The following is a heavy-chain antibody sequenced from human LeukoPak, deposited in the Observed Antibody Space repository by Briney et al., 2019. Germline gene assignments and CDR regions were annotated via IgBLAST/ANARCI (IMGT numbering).Heavy chain of an antibody. CDR3: ARGGVTIFGVPYKGNWFDP. J-gene: IGHJ5*02. V-gene: IGHV4-34*01. CDR2: INHSGST. CDR1: GGSFSGYY. D-gene: IGHD3-3*01. Sequence: PSETLSLTCAVYGGSFSGYYWSWIRQPPGKGLEWIGEINHSGSTNYNPSLKSRVTISVDTSKNQFSLKLSSVTAADTAVYYCARGGVTIFGVPYKGNWFDPWGQGTLVTVSS.